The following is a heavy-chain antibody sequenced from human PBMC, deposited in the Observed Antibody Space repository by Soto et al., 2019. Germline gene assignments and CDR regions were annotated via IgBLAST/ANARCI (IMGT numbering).Heavy chain of an antibody. Sequence: TLSLTCAVSGYSISSGYYWGWIRQPPGKGLEWIGSIYHSGSTYYNPSLKSRVTISVDTSKNQFSLKLSSVTAADTAVYYCARQGGVLMVYAIEGNWFDPWGQGTLVTVSS. V-gene: IGHV4-38-2*01. CDR3: ARQGGVLMVYAIEGNWFDP. CDR2: IYHSGST. J-gene: IGHJ5*02. CDR1: GYSISSGYY. D-gene: IGHD2-8*01.